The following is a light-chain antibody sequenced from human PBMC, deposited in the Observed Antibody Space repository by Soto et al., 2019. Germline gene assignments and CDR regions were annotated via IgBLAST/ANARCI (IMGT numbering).Light chain of an antibody. Sequence: QSVLTQPASVSGSPGQSITISCCGTSSDVGGYNYVSWYQQNPGKAPKLMIYEVTNRPSGVSSRFSGSKSGNTAYLTISGLQAEDEADYCCLSYSGSSSSYVFGTGTKVTVL. V-gene: IGLV2-14*01. CDR3: LSYSGSSSSYV. CDR1: SSDVGGYNY. J-gene: IGLJ1*01. CDR2: EVT.